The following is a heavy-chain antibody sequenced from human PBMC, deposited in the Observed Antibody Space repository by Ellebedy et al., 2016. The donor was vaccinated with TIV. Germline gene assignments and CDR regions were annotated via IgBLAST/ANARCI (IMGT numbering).Heavy chain of an antibody. D-gene: IGHD5-12*01. CDR1: GGSFSGYY. J-gene: IGHJ3*02. Sequence: SETLSLTCAVYGGSFSGYYWSWIRQPPGKGLEWIGCFSYSGSTNYVPSLKSRVTMSLDTSKNQFSLKLSSVTAADTAVYYCARGGYGGHDSVDAFDIWGQGTMVTVSS. CDR2: FSYSGST. CDR3: ARGGYGGHDSVDAFDI. V-gene: IGHV4-34*11.